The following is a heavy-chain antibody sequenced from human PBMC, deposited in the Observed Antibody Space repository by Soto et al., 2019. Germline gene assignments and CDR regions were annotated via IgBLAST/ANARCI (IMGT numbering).Heavy chain of an antibody. J-gene: IGHJ4*02. CDR2: IKSKTDGGTT. D-gene: IGHD6-19*01. Sequence: EVQLVESGGGLVKPGGSLRLSCAASGFTFSNAWMSWVRQAPGKGLEWVGRIKSKTDGGTTDYAAPVKGRFTISRDDSKNTLYLQMNSLKTEDTAVYYCTTGGEWLVIGIDYWGQGTLVTVSS. V-gene: IGHV3-15*01. CDR3: TTGGEWLVIGIDY. CDR1: GFTFSNAW.